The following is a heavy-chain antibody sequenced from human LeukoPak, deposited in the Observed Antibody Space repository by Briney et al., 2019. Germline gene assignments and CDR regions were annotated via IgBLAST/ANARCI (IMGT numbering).Heavy chain of an antibody. V-gene: IGHV4-59*01. D-gene: IGHD2-8*01. CDR3: ARDGAWPRKYCTNGVCSDDAFDI. CDR2: IYYSGST. Sequence: SETLSLTCTVSGGSISSYYWSWIRQPPGKGLEWIGYIYYSGSTNYNPSLKSRVTISVDTSKNQFSLKLSSVTAADTAVYYCARDGAWPRKYCTNGVCSDDAFDIWGQGTMVTVSS. J-gene: IGHJ3*02. CDR1: GGSISSYY.